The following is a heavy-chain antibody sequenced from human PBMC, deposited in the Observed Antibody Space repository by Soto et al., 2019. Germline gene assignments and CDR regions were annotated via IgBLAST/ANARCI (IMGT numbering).Heavy chain of an antibody. CDR2: INPSGGST. CDR1: GYTFTSYD. Sequence: ASVNVSCKASGYTFTSYDMHWVRQAPGQGLEWMGIINPSGGSTSYAQKFQGRVTMTRDTSTSTVYMELSSLRSEDTAVYYCARGMMVYGYYYYGMDVWGQGTTVTVSS. J-gene: IGHJ6*02. CDR3: ARGMMVYGYYYYGMDV. D-gene: IGHD2-8*01. V-gene: IGHV1-46*01.